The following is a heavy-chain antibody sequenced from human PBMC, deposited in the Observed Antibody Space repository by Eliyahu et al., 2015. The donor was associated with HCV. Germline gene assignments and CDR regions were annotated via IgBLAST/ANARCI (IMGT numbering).Heavy chain of an antibody. V-gene: IGHV3-21*01. CDR3: AREGHIVVVPAAMSQDRSENWFDP. CDR2: ISSSSSYI. J-gene: IGHJ5*02. D-gene: IGHD2-2*01. Sequence: ISSSSSYIYYADSVKGRFTISRDNAKNSLYLQMNSLRAEDTAVYYCAREGHIVVVPAAMSQDRSENWFDPWGQGTLVTVSS.